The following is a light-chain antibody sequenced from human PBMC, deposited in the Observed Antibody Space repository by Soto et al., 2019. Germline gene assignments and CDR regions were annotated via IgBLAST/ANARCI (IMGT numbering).Light chain of an antibody. Sequence: QSALTQPASVSGSPGQSITISCTGTSSDVGGYKYVSWYQQHPGKAPKLMIYDVSNRPSGVSNRFSGSKSGNTASLTISGLQSEDGADYYCSSYTSSSSDVFGSGNKVTVL. CDR3: SSYTSSSSDV. J-gene: IGLJ1*01. CDR1: SSDVGGYKY. V-gene: IGLV2-14*03. CDR2: DVS.